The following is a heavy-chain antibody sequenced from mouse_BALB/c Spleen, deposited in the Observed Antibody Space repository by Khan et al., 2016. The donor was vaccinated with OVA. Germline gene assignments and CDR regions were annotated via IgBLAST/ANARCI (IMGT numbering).Heavy chain of an antibody. CDR3: DRGASYGYFDD. Sequence: QIQLVQSGPELKKPGETVKISCKATGYTFTNYGMNWVKQAPGKGLKWMGWINTYTGEPTYTDDFKGRFAFSLETSASTAYLQLNNLKNEDMATXFCDRGASYGYFDDWGAGTTVTVSS. J-gene: IGHJ1*01. CDR2: INTYTGEP. V-gene: IGHV9-1*02. CDR1: GYTFTNYG.